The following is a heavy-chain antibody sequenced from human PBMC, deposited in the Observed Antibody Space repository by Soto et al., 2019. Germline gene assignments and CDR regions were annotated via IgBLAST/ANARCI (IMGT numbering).Heavy chain of an antibody. CDR3: ARAEQWLVHRWFDP. Sequence: SETLSLTCTVSGGSISSYYWSWIRQPPGKGLEWIGYIYYSGSTNYNPSLKSRVTISVDTSKNQFSLKLSSVTAADTAVYYCARAEQWLVHRWFDPWGQGTLVTVSS. D-gene: IGHD6-19*01. CDR2: IYYSGST. CDR1: GGSISSYY. V-gene: IGHV4-59*01. J-gene: IGHJ5*02.